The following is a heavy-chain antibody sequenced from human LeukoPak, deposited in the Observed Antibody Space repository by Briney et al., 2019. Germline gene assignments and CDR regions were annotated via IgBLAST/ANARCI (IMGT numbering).Heavy chain of an antibody. Sequence: ASVKVSCKASGYTFTGYYMHWVRQAPGQSLEWVGWINPNSGGTNYAQKFQGRVTMTRDTSISTAYMELSRLRSDDTAVYYCARGVAGSYYYYYMDVWGKGTTVTISS. V-gene: IGHV1-2*02. CDR1: GYTFTGYY. D-gene: IGHD6-19*01. CDR3: ARGVAGSYYYYYMDV. J-gene: IGHJ6*03. CDR2: INPNSGGT.